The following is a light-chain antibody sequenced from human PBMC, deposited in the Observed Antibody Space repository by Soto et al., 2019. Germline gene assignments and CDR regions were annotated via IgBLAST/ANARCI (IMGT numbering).Light chain of an antibody. CDR1: QSVSSSY. V-gene: IGKV3-20*01. CDR3: QQYGSSPPGT. CDR2: GAS. J-gene: IGKJ1*01. Sequence: EIVLTQSRGTLSLSRGERATLSCRASQSVSSSYLAWYQQKPGQAPRLLIYGASSRATGIPDGFSGSGSGTDFTLTISRLEPEDFAVYYCQQYGSSPPGTFGQGTKVDIK.